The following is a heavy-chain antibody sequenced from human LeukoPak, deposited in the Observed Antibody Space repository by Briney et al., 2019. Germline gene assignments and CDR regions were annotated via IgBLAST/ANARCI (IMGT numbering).Heavy chain of an antibody. V-gene: IGHV5-51*01. J-gene: IGHJ4*02. D-gene: IGHD6-19*01. CDR2: IYPDDSDT. CDR3: ARHPAWYSSGWAPDY. CDR1: GYSFTSYW. Sequence: GESLKISCKGSGYSFTSYWIGWVRQMPGKGLEWMGIIYPDDSDTRYSPSFQGQVTISADKSISTAYLQWSSLKASDTAMYYCARHPAWYSSGWAPDYWGQGTLVTVSS.